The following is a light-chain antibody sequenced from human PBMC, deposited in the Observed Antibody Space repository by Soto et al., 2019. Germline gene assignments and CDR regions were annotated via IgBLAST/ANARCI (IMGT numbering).Light chain of an antibody. V-gene: IGKV1-17*03. J-gene: IGKJ5*01. CDR3: LQHKDYPIT. CDR2: TAS. CDR1: QGINNY. Sequence: DIQLTQSPSAMSASVGDRVTITCRASQGINNYLAWFQQNPGKVPKRLIYTASNLQSGVPSRFSGSGSGTEFPLTINSLQPEDVATYYCLQHKDYPITFGQGTRLEIK.